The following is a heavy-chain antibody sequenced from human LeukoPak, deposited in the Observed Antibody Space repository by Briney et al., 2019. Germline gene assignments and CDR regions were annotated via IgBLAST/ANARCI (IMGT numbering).Heavy chain of an antibody. D-gene: IGHD6-19*01. V-gene: IGHV3-23*01. CDR1: GFIFSSYA. CDR2: FSGTSST. J-gene: IGHJ4*02. CDR3: AKLKQWQPQRYFFEY. Sequence: GGSLRLSCAASGFIFSSYAMSWVRQAPGKGLEWVSTFSGTSSTSYADAVKGRVTISRDNSKNTLYLQLNSLRAEDTAVYYCAKLKQWQPQRYFFEYWGQGALVTVAS.